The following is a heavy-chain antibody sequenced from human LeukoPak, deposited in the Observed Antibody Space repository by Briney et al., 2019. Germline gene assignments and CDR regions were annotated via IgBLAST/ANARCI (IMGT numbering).Heavy chain of an antibody. CDR2: IYRSGAT. J-gene: IGHJ4*02. CDR3: ARNAGYSDLNY. V-gene: IGHV4-4*02. Sequence: SETLSLTCTVSGDSFSSNNYWTWVRQPPGKGLEWIGEIYRSGATNYNPSLRSRVTVSLDKSKNQFSLRLNSVTAADTAIYYCARNAGYSDLNYWGQGTLVTVSS. CDR1: GDSFSSNNY. D-gene: IGHD3-22*01.